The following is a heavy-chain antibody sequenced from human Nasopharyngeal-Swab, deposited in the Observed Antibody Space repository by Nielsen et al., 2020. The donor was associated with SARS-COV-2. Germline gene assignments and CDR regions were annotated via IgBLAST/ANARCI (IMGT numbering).Heavy chain of an antibody. CDR2: IKQDGSEN. D-gene: IGHD1-7*01. CDR1: GFTFSSYW. V-gene: IGHV3-7*03. Sequence: GGSLRLSCAASGFTFSSYWMSWVRQAPGKGLEWVANIKQDGSENYYVDSVKGRFTISRDNAKNSLYLQMNSLRAEDTAVYYCARVGLGYNWNYFDPHYYYGMDVWGQGTTVTVSS. CDR3: ARVGLGYNWNYFDPHYYYGMDV. J-gene: IGHJ6*02.